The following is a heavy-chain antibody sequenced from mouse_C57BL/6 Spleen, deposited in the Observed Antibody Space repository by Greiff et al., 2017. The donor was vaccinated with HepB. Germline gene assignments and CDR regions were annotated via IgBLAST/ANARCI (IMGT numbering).Heavy chain of an antibody. CDR1: GYTFTSFW. J-gene: IGHJ2*01. D-gene: IGHD1-1*01. CDR2: IYPGSGST. Sequence: QVHVKQPGAELVKPGASVKMSCKASGYTFTSFWITWVKQRPGQGLEWIGDIYPGSGSTNYNEKFKSKATLTVDTSSSTAYMQLSSLTSEDSAVYYCARSPITTVVHFDYWGQGTTLTVSS. CDR3: ARSPITTVVHFDY. V-gene: IGHV1-55*01.